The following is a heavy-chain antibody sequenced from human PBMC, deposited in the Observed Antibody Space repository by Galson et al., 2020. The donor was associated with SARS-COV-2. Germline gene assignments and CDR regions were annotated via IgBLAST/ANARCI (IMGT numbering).Heavy chain of an antibody. CDR2: IYNDGTT. Sequence: GESLKISCAASGFTFRSNAMSWVRQAPGKGLEWVSVIYNDGTTHYADSVKGRFTISRDNSKNTLYLQMNSLRTEDTAVYYCVKDRYDFIWGTEPDYWGHGTLVTVSS. D-gene: IGHD3-16*01. V-gene: IGHV3-23*03. J-gene: IGHJ4*01. CDR1: GFTFRSNA. CDR3: VKDRYDFIWGTEPDY.